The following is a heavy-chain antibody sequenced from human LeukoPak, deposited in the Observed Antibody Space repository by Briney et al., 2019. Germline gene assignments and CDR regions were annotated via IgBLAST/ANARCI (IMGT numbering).Heavy chain of an antibody. CDR2: MSNTGIT. CDR3: AKASVTTAVLFDS. CDR1: GGSISSYF. Sequence: PSETLSLTCTVSGGSISSYFWNWIRQPPGQGLEWIGYMSNTGITKYNPSLKSRVTISADTSKNQFSLILNSVTAADTAVYYRAKASVTTAVLFDSWGQGTLVAVSS. J-gene: IGHJ4*02. D-gene: IGHD4-23*01. V-gene: IGHV4-59*01.